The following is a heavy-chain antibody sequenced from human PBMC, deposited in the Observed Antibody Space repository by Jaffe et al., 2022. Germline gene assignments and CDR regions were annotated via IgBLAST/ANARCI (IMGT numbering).Heavy chain of an antibody. V-gene: IGHV4-34*01. CDR3: ARGPRTKGRGYSGYDFVY. D-gene: IGHD5-12*01. J-gene: IGHJ4*02. Sequence: QVQLQQWGAGLLKPSETLSLTCAVYGGSFSGYYWSWIRQPPGKGLEWIGEINHSGSTNYNPSLKSRVTISVDTSKNQFSLKLSSVTAADTAVYYCARGPRTKGRGYSGYDFVYWGQGTLVTVSS. CDR2: INHSGST. CDR1: GGSFSGYY.